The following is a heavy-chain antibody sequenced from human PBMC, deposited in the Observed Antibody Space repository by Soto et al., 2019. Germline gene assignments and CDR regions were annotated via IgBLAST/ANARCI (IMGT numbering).Heavy chain of an antibody. D-gene: IGHD3-22*01. CDR3: ATVQNYYDSSGYYCRWFDP. Sequence: GASVKVSCKVSGYTLTELSMHWVRQAPGKGLEWMGGFDPEDGETIYAQKFQGRVTMTEDTSTDTAYMELSSLRSEDTAVYYCATVQNYYDSSGYYCRWFDPWGQGTLVTV. CDR2: FDPEDGET. V-gene: IGHV1-24*01. CDR1: GYTLTELS. J-gene: IGHJ5*02.